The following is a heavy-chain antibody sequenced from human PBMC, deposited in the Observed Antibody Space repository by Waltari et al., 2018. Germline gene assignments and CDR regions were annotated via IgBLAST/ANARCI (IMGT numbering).Heavy chain of an antibody. CDR2: ISHDGSDK. CDR3: AKRFCGSSSCPSLGKYYFDD. D-gene: IGHD2-2*01. V-gene: IGHV3-30*18. J-gene: IGHJ4*02. Sequence: LVESGGGVVEPGRSLRLSCVVSGFTFTRYAMPWVRKAPGKGLESVAFISHDGSDKYYAESVKGRFTISRDNSESTMFLQMNSLRTEDTAVYYCAKRFCGSSSCPSLGKYYFDDWGQGTLVTVSS. CDR1: GFTFTRYA.